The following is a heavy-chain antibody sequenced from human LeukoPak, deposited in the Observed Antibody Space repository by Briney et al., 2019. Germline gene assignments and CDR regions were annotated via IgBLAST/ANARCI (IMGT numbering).Heavy chain of an antibody. Sequence: SETLSLTCAVYGGSFSGYYWSWIRQPPGKGLEWIGEINHSGSTNYNPSLKSRVTISVDTSKNQFSLKLSSVTAADTAVYYCARGGRVYSYGLSYWGQGTLVTVSS. J-gene: IGHJ4*02. CDR3: ARGGRVYSYGLSY. V-gene: IGHV4-34*01. CDR1: GGSFSGYY. CDR2: INHSGST. D-gene: IGHD5-18*01.